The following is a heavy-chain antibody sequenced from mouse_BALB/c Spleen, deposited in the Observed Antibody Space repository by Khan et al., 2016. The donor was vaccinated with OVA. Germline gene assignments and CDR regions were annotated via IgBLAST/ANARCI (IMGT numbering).Heavy chain of an antibody. V-gene: IGHV1-9*01. CDR3: ERVNYGSGDYFDY. CDR1: GYTFSGYW. D-gene: IGHD1-1*02. CDR2: ILPGSGSS. Sequence: QVQLKESGAELMKPGASVKISCKATGYTFSGYWLEWVKQRPGHGLEWIGEILPGSGSSNYNEKFKGKATFTADISSKTTYMQLSSLTSEDSAVYDRERVNYGSGDYFDYWGQGTTVTVSA. J-gene: IGHJ2*01.